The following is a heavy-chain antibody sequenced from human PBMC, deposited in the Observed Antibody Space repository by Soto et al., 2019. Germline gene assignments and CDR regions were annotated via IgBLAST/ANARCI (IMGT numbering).Heavy chain of an antibody. J-gene: IGHJ4*02. V-gene: IGHV1-18*01. CDR2: ISAYNGNT. D-gene: IGHD3-10*01. CDR1: GYTFTSYG. CDR3: ARDLGYYGSGSYYNPPGDY. Sequence: ASVKVSCKASGYTFTSYGISWVRQAPGQGLEWMGWISAYNGNTNYAQKLQGRVTMTTDTSTSTAYMELRSLRSDDTAVYYCARDLGYYGSGSYYNPPGDYWGQGTLVTVSS.